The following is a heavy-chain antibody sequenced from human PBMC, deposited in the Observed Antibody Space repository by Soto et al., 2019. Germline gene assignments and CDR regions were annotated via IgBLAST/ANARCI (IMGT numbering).Heavy chain of an antibody. CDR3: AREIVTAGGNNYFDP. Sequence: QVQLQESGPRLVKPSGSLSLTCGVSGGTVASSHWWSWVRQSPGGGLEWIGNVYHTGDTNFNPSLQSRVTISVDKSNNQFSLRLNSLTAADTAGYFCAREIVTAGGNNYFDPWGPGTLGTVSS. J-gene: IGHJ5*02. CDR2: VYHTGDT. CDR1: GGTVASSHW. V-gene: IGHV4-4*02. D-gene: IGHD2-21*02.